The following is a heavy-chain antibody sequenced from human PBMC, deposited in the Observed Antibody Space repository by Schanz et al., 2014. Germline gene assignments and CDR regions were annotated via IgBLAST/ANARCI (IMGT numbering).Heavy chain of an antibody. J-gene: IGHJ4*02. CDR2: IKLDGSEK. V-gene: IGHV3-7*01. CDR1: GFIFSNFA. Sequence: EVQLVESGGGLVQPGGSLRLSCAASGFIFSNFAMEGVRQAPGEGLVWVANIKLDGSEKYYVDSVKGRFTISRDNAKNSLYLQMNSLRAEDTAVYYCARDKGGYYPFDYWGQGTLVTVSS. CDR3: ARDKGGYYPFDY. D-gene: IGHD3-3*01.